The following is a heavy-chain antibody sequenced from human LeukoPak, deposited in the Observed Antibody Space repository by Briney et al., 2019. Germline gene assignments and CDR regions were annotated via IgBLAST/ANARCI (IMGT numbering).Heavy chain of an antibody. CDR1: GGSISSYY. Sequence: SETLSLTCTVSGGSISSYYWSWIRQPAGKGLEWIGRIYTSGSTNYNPSLKGRVTISLDTSKNQFTLKLSSVTAADTAVYYCARDLWNVWFDPWGQGSLVTVSS. J-gene: IGHJ5*02. D-gene: IGHD1-1*01. CDR3: ARDLWNVWFDP. V-gene: IGHV4-4*07. CDR2: IYTSGST.